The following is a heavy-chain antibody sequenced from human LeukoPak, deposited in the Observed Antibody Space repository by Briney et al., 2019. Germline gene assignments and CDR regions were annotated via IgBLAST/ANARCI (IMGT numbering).Heavy chain of an antibody. CDR1: GGSFSGYY. J-gene: IGHJ5*02. D-gene: IGHD3-10*01. CDR2: INHSGST. V-gene: IGHV4-34*01. Sequence: PSETLSLTCAVYGGSFSGYYWSWIRQPPGKGLEWIGEINHSGSTNYNPSLKSRVTISVDTSKNQFSLKLSSVTAADTAVYYCARGYGSGSADSTETYNWFDPWGQGTLVIVSS. CDR3: ARGYGSGSADSTETYNWFDP.